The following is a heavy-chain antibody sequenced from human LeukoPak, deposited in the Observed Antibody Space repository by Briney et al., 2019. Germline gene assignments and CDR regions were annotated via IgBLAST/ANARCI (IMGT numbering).Heavy chain of an antibody. CDR2: ISYDGSNK. V-gene: IGHV3-30*18. D-gene: IGHD3-9*01. CDR3: AKGGYYDILTGYYSEAY. CDR1: GFTFSSYG. J-gene: IGHJ4*02. Sequence: QPGGSLRLSCAASGFTFSSYGMHWVRQAPGKGLEWVAVISYDGSNKYYADSVKGRFTISRDNSKNTLYLQMNSLRAEDTAVYYCAKGGYYDILTGYYSEAYWGQGTLVTVSS.